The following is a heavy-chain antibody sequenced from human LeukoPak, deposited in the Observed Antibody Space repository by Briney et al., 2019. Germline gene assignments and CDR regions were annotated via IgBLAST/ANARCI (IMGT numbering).Heavy chain of an antibody. D-gene: IGHD3-22*01. V-gene: IGHV4-59*01. CDR3: ARGGYYDRGYYFDY. J-gene: IGHJ4*02. CDR1: GGSIRSDY. CDR2: IYYSATT. Sequence: SETLSLTCNVSGGSIRSDYWSWIRQSPGKGLEWIGYIYYSATTHYTPSLQSRVTISVDTSKNQLSLKLSSVTAADTAVYYCARGGYYDRGYYFDYWGQGTLVTVSS.